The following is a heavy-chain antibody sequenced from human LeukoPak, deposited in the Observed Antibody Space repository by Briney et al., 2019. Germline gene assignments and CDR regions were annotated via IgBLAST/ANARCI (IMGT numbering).Heavy chain of an antibody. J-gene: IGHJ6*02. D-gene: IGHD1-7*01. CDR1: GYTFTGYY. Sequence: ASVKVSCKASGYTFTGYYMHWVRQAPGQGLEWMGWMNPNSGNTGYAQKFQGRVTMTRNTSISTAYMELSSLRSDDTAVYYCARDGLELGPAWFYYGMDVWGQGTTVTVSS. CDR3: ARDGLELGPAWFYYGMDV. V-gene: IGHV1-8*02. CDR2: MNPNSGNT.